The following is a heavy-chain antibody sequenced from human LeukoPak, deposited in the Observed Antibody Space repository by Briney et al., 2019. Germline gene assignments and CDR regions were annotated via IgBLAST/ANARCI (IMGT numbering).Heavy chain of an antibody. CDR2: IKHSGST. D-gene: IGHD3-22*01. CDR1: GGSFSGYY. J-gene: IGHJ4*02. V-gene: IGHV4-34*01. Sequence: SETLSLTCAVYGGSFSGYYWSWIRQPPGKGLEWIGEIKHSGSTNYNPSLKSRVTISVDTSKNQFSLKLSSVTAADTAVYYCATYYYDSSGYSANFDYWGQGTLVTVSS. CDR3: ATYYYDSSGYSANFDY.